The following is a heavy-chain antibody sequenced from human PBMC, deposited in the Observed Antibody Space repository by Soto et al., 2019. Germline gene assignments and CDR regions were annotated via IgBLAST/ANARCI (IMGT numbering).Heavy chain of an antibody. CDR2: IYSGGST. J-gene: IGHJ6*02. CDR3: ARDATRYYGMDV. CDR1: GFTVSSNY. D-gene: IGHD5-12*01. Sequence: PGGSLRLSCAASGFTVSSNYMSWVRQAPGKGLEWVSVIYSGGSTYYADSVKGRFTISRDNSKNTLYLQMNSLRAEDTAVYYCARDATRYYGMDVWGQGTTVTSP. V-gene: IGHV3-53*01.